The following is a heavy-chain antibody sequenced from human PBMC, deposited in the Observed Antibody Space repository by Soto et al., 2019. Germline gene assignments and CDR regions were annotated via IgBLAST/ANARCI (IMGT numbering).Heavy chain of an antibody. CDR2: IYSSGST. J-gene: IGHJ4*02. Sequence: SETLSLTCPVSGGSISGYYWSWIRQPAGKGLEWIGRIYSSGSTNYNPSLKSRVTMSVDTSKNQFSLKLSPVTAADTAVYYCARETNYDILTGYYSGGLDYWGQGTLVTVSS. D-gene: IGHD3-9*01. CDR3: ARETNYDILTGYYSGGLDY. V-gene: IGHV4-4*07. CDR1: GGSISGYY.